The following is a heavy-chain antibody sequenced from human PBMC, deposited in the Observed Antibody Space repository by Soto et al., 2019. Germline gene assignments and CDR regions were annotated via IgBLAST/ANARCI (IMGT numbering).Heavy chain of an antibody. J-gene: IGHJ2*01. CDR1: GFTFSGSA. CDR3: ARHALQYCGGDCYLLPYFDL. CDR2: IRSKANNYAT. Sequence: EVQLVESGGGLVQPGGSLKLSCAASGFTFSGSAMHWVRQASGKGLEWVGRIRSKANNYATVYAASVKGRFTISRDDSKKTAHLQTKSLKTEDTAVYYCARHALQYCGGDCYLLPYFDLWGRGTLVTVSS. D-gene: IGHD2-21*02. V-gene: IGHV3-73*02.